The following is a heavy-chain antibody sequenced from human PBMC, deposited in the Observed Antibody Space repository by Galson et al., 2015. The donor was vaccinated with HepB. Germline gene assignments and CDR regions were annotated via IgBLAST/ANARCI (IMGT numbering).Heavy chain of an antibody. D-gene: IGHD3-22*01. J-gene: IGHJ4*02. Sequence: LRLSCAASGFTFSSYAMPWVRQAPGKGLEWVAVISYDGSNKYYADSVKGRFTISRDNSKNTLYLQMNSLRAEDTAVYYCARAGYYYDSSGTYYWGQGTLVTVSS. CDR3: ARAGYYYDSSGTYY. V-gene: IGHV3-30-3*01. CDR2: ISYDGSNK. CDR1: GFTFSSYA.